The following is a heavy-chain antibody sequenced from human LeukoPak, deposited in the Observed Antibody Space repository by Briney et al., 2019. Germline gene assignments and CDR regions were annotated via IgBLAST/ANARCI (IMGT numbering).Heavy chain of an antibody. CDR2: ISSRGSSI. V-gene: IGHV3-48*03. Sequence: PGGSLRLSCAASGFTLNNYDMNWARQDPGKGLEWGSYISSRGSSIYYADSVRGRFVISRDNAKNSLYLQVNSLRAEDTAVYYCARDVLQRHWGQGTLVTVSS. J-gene: IGHJ4*02. D-gene: IGHD2/OR15-2a*01. CDR3: ARDVLQRH. CDR1: GFTLNNYD.